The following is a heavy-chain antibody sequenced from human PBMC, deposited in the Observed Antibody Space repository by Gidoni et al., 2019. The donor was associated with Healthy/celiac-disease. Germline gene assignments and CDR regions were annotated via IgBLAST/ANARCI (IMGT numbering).Heavy chain of an antibody. D-gene: IGHD6-13*01. V-gene: IGHV3-23*01. Sequence: EVPLLESVGGLVQPGGSLRLSCAASGFTFSSYAMSWVRQAPGKGLEWVSAVSGSGGSTYYAYSVKGRFSISRDNSKNTLYLQMNSLRAEDTAVYYCAKDLAGNSLAYFQHWGQGTLVTVSS. J-gene: IGHJ1*01. CDR3: AKDLAGNSLAYFQH. CDR1: GFTFSSYA. CDR2: VSGSGGST.